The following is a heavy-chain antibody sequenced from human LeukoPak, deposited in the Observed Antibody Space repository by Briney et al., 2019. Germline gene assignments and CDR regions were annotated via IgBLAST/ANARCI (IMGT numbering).Heavy chain of an antibody. V-gene: IGHV3-21*01. CDR2: ISGDSRYI. CDR1: GFTFSSYS. D-gene: IGHD2-2*01. Sequence: GGSLRLSCAASGFTFSSYSMNWVRQAPGKGLEWVSAISGDSRYIYYADSVRGRFTISRDNAENSLCLQMHSLRVEDTAVYYCARAPTVLVGYCSSSSCQADYWGQGTLVTVSS. J-gene: IGHJ4*02. CDR3: ARAPTVLVGYCSSSSCQADY.